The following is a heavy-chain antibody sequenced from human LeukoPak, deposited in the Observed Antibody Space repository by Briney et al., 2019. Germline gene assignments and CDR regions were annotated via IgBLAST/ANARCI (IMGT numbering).Heavy chain of an antibody. Sequence: SETLSLTCTVSGGSISSYYWSWIRQPPGKGLEWIGYIYYSGSTNYNPSLKSRVTISVDTSKNQFSLKLSSVTAADAAVYYCARDANTAIDYWGQGTLVTVSS. J-gene: IGHJ4*02. CDR1: GGSISSYY. CDR3: ARDANTAIDY. V-gene: IGHV4-59*01. CDR2: IYYSGST. D-gene: IGHD5-18*01.